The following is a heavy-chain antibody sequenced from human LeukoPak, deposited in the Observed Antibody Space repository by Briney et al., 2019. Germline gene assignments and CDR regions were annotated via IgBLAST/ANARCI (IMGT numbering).Heavy chain of an antibody. CDR2: IYHSGST. V-gene: IGHV4-4*02. CDR3: ARHMSVSYDAFDL. Sequence: SETLSLTCAVSGGSISSSNWWSWVRQPPGKGLEWIGEIYHSGSTNYNPSLKSRVTISVDKSKTQFSLTVTSVTAADTAVYYCARHMSVSYDAFDLWGRGTTVTVSS. D-gene: IGHD3-10*01. J-gene: IGHJ3*01. CDR1: GGSISSSNW.